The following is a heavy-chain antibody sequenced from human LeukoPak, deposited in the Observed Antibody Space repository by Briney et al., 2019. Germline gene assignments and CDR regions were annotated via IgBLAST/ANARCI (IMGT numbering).Heavy chain of an antibody. CDR2: IYYSGST. D-gene: IGHD3-3*01. CDR1: GGSISSSSYY. V-gene: IGHV4-39*01. CDR3: ARHWRGIDFGY. Sequence: SETLSLTCTVSGGSISSSSYYWGWIRQPPGKGLEWIGSIYYSGSTYYNPSLKSRVTISVDTSKNQFSLKLSSVTAADTAVYYCARHWRGIDFGYWGQGTLVTVSS. J-gene: IGHJ4*02.